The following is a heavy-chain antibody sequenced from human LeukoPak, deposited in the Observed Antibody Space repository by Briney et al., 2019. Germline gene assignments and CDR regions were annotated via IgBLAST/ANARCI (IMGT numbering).Heavy chain of an antibody. CDR1: GGSFSGYY. Sequence: SETLSLTCAVYGGSFSGYYWSWIRQPPGKGLEWIGEINHSGSTNYNPSLKSRVTISVDTSKNQFSLKLSSVTAADTAIYYCAKHYMGSSYNRGLDYWGQGTLVTVSS. CDR2: INHSGST. D-gene: IGHD3-10*01. V-gene: IGHV4-34*01. CDR3: AKHYMGSSYNRGLDY. J-gene: IGHJ4*02.